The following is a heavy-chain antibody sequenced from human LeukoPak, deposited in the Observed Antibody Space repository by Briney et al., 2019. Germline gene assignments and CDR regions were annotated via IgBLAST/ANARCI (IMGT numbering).Heavy chain of an antibody. J-gene: IGHJ4*02. CDR3: ARGDAHNSRGAY. D-gene: IGHD2/OR15-2a*01. V-gene: IGHV3-21*01. CDR2: INSSSSYI. Sequence: GGSLTLSCAASGFTSSSYSMNWVRQPPGKGVEWVSSINSSSSYIYYADSVKGRFTISRDNAKNSLYLQMNSLRAEDTAVYYCARGDAHNSRGAYGGQGTLVTVSS. CDR1: GFTSSSYS.